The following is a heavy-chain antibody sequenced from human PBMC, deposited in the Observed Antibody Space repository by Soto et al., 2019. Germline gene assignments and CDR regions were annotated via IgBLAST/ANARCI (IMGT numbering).Heavy chain of an antibody. J-gene: IGHJ4*02. V-gene: IGHV3-23*01. D-gene: IGHD6-19*01. CDR1: GITFTNYA. CDR3: AKHRGFVAGPFDS. Sequence: EVQLLESGGGLAQPGGSLRLSCAVSGITFTNYAMGWVRQAPGKGLEWVSGISGNDGSTTHYADSVKGRFTNSRDNSKNILFLQMNSLRAEDTAVYYCAKHRGFVAGPFDSWGQGTLVIVSS. CDR2: ISGNDGSTT.